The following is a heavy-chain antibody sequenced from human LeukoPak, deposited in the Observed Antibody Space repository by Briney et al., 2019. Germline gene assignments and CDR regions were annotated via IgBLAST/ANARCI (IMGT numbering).Heavy chain of an antibody. CDR2: ISGSGSDM. Sequence: GGALSLSCVGSGLGFSDSFMTWIRQTPARGVEWLAYISGSGSDMYYADSLKGRFTISRDNAKHSLYLQVNSLRPDDTALFFFSTDPRLLIYRGDGT. D-gene: IGHD2-8*01. J-gene: IGHJ4*01. V-gene: IGHV3-11*01. CDR1: GLGFSDSF. CDR3: STDPRLLIY.